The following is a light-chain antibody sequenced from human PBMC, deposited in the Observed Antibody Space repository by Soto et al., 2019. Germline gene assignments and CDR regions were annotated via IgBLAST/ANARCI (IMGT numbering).Light chain of an antibody. CDR3: GKWDSSLGAVYV. J-gene: IGLJ1*01. Sequence: QSVLTQPPSVSAAPGQKVTISCSGSSSNIGNNYVSWYQQLPGTAPKLLIYDNNKRPSGIPDRFSGSKSGTSATLGITGLQTGDEADYYCGKWDSSLGAVYVFGTGTKLTVL. CDR1: SSNIGNNY. V-gene: IGLV1-51*01. CDR2: DNN.